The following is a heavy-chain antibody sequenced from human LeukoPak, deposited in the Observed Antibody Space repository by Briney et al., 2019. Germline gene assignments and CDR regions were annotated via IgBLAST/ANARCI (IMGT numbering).Heavy chain of an antibody. D-gene: IGHD6-19*01. J-gene: IGHJ4*02. V-gene: IGHV3-21*01. CDR3: ARGQWLVVEFDY. Sequence: TGGSLRLSCAASGFTFSSYSMNWVRQAPGKGLEWVSSISSSSSYIYYADSVKGRFTISRDNAKNSLYLKMNSLRAEDTAVYYCARGQWLVVEFDYWGQGTLVTVSS. CDR2: ISSSSSYI. CDR1: GFTFSSYS.